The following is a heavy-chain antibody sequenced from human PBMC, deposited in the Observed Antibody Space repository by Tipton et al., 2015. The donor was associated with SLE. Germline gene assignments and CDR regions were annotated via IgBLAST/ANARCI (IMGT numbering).Heavy chain of an antibody. J-gene: IGHJ3*02. CDR1: GFTFNVYA. D-gene: IGHD5-24*01. CDR3: ARDGDDDGAFDI. V-gene: IGHV3-30*04. CDR2: ISYDGTNK. Sequence: RSLRLSCAASGFTFNVYAMHWVRQAPGEGLEWVSTISYDGTNKYYADSVKGRFTTSRDNSQNTLYLQMQSLRPEDTAVYYCARDGDDDGAFDIWGQGTMVSVSS.